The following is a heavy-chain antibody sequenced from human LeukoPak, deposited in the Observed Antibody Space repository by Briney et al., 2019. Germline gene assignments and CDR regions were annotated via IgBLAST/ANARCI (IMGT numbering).Heavy chain of an antibody. V-gene: IGHV3-23*01. Sequence: GRSLRLSCAASGFTFSSYGMHWVRQAPGKGLEWVSAISGSGGSTYCADSVKGRFTISRDNSKNTLYLQMNSLRAEDTAVYYCATVWAYSSSSWGKGPLVTVSS. D-gene: IGHD6-13*01. CDR3: ATVWAYSSSS. J-gene: IGHJ4*02. CDR1: GFTFSSYG. CDR2: ISGSGGST.